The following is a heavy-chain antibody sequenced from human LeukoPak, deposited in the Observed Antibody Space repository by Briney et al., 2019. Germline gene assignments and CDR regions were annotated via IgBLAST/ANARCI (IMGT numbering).Heavy chain of an antibody. Sequence: GGSLRLSCAASGFTFSSYSMNWVRQAPGKGLEWVSSISSSSSYIYYADSVKGRFTISGDNAKNSLYLQMNSLRAGDTAVYYCARVQRGIAVALDYWGQGTLATVSS. V-gene: IGHV3-21*01. CDR3: ARVQRGIAVALDY. J-gene: IGHJ4*02. CDR2: ISSSSSYI. CDR1: GFTFSSYS. D-gene: IGHD6-19*01.